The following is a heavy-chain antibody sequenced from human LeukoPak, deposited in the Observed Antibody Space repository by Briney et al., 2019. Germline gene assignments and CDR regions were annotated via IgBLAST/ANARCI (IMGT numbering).Heavy chain of an antibody. CDR2: IYHSGST. CDR3: ARGIGELDAFDI. CDR1: GGSISSGGYY. J-gene: IGHJ3*02. Sequence: SETLSLTCTVSGGSISSGGYYWSWIRQPPGKGLEWIGYIYHSGSTYYNPSLKSRVTISVDRSKNQFSLKLSSVTAADTAVYYCARGIGELDAFDIWGQGTMVTASS. V-gene: IGHV4-30-2*01. D-gene: IGHD3-10*01.